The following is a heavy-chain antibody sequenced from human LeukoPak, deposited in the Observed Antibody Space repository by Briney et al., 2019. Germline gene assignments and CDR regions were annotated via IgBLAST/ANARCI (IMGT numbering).Heavy chain of an antibody. CDR3: AKDGLGIRGVIKNWFDS. Sequence: GRSLRLSCAASGFTFSSYAMSWVRQAPGKGLEWVSGISGSGGTIYYADSVKGRFTISRDNSKNTLYLQMNSLRAEDTALYYCAKDGLGIRGVIKNWFDSWGQGILVTVSS. J-gene: IGHJ5*01. CDR2: ISGSGGTI. D-gene: IGHD3-10*01. CDR1: GFTFSSYA. V-gene: IGHV3-23*01.